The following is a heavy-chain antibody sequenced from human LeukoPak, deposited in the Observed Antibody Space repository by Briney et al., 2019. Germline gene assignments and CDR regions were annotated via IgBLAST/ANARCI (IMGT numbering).Heavy chain of an antibody. CDR2: FIPFFGTA. CDR3: ARVPYPIDDSRGYPIRWFDP. V-gene: IGHV1-69*01. J-gene: IGHJ5*02. D-gene: IGHD3-22*01. CDR1: GGIFSSYA. Sequence: ASVKVSCKASGGIFSSYAISWVGQAPGQGLEWMGGFIPFFGTANYAQKFQGRRTITPDEDTSTTSMYLSRLRAEDTTVFYYARVPYPIDDSRGYPIRWFDPWGQGTLVTVSS.